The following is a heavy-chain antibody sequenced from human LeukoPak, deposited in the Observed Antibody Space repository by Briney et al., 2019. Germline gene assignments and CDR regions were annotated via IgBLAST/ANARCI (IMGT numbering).Heavy chain of an antibody. CDR3: ARDLGGCGDRFCSYYFDH. J-gene: IGHJ4*02. Sequence: GGSLRLSCGASGFTSSSYGMNWLRQAPGKGLEWVAVIWYDGSHKYYADSAKGRFTISRDNSKNTVSLQMDSLRVEDTALYYCARDLGGCGDRFCSYYFDHWGQGIQVTVSS. CDR1: GFTSSSYG. V-gene: IGHV3-33*01. CDR2: IWYDGSHK. D-gene: IGHD2-21*02.